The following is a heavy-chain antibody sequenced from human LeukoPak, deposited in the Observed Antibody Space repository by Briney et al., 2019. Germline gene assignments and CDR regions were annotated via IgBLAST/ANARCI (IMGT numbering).Heavy chain of an antibody. V-gene: IGHV3-23*01. Sequence: GGSLRLSCAASGFIFSSYAMNWVRQAPGKGLEWVSTISGGDTSTFYADSVKGRFTISRDNSKNTLYLQMNNLRAEDTAVYYCAKNLNGGNTHADYWGQGTLVTVSS. CDR1: GFIFSSYA. D-gene: IGHD4-23*01. CDR3: AKNLNGGNTHADY. J-gene: IGHJ4*02. CDR2: ISGGDTST.